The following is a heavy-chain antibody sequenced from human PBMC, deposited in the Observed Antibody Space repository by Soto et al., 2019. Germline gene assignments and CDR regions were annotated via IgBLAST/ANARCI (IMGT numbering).Heavy chain of an antibody. CDR2: IIPIFGTA. V-gene: IGHV1-69*01. CDR3: ARLEVENTYPYYYCGMDV. Sequence: QVQLVQSGAEVKKPGSSVKVSCKASGGTFSSYAISWVRQAPGQGLEWMGGIIPIFGTANYAQKFQGRVTITADESTGTAYMELSSLRSEDTAVYYCARLEVENTYPYYYCGMDVWGQGTTVTVSS. D-gene: IGHD2-15*01. J-gene: IGHJ6*02. CDR1: GGTFSSYA.